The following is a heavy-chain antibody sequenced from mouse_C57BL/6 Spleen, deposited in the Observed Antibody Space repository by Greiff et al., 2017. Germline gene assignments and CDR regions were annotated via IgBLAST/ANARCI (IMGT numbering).Heavy chain of an antibody. Sequence: VQLQQPGAELVRPGSSVKLSCKASGYTFTSYWMHWVKQRPIPGLEWIGNIDPSDSETHYNQKFKDKATLTVDKSSSTAYMQLSSLTSEDSAVYYCARSVGLGVAYWGQGTLVTVSA. J-gene: IGHJ3*01. CDR3: ARSVGLGVAY. D-gene: IGHD2-2*01. CDR1: GYTFTSYW. CDR2: IDPSDSET. V-gene: IGHV1-52*01.